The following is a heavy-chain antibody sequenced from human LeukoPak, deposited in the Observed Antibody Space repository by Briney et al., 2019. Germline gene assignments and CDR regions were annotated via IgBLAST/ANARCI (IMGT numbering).Heavy chain of an antibody. J-gene: IGHJ2*01. CDR2: ISGSGGST. Sequence: GGSLRLSCVASGFTFNNYAMSWVRQAPTKGLEWISTISGSGGSTYYADSVKGRFSISRGNLKNTVYLQMSAVRAEDAALYYCAKVLPPMGGNYYGFWYFDFWGRGALVTVSS. D-gene: IGHD3/OR15-3a*01. CDR1: GFTFNNYA. V-gene: IGHV3-23*01. CDR3: AKVLPPMGGNYYGFWYFDF.